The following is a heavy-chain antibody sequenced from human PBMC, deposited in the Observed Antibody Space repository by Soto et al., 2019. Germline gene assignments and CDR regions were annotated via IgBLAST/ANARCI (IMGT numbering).Heavy chain of an antibody. J-gene: IGHJ4*02. CDR2: ISTYNGNT. Sequence: QVQLVQSGAEVKKPGASVKVSCKASGYTFITYGVSWLRQAPGQGPDWLGWISTYNGNTRYPKRLKGRVTMTTDTTTNTAYMELRNRRSEDTAVYYCARGPSDYYDNIANYFWYYWGQGTLVTVSS. V-gene: IGHV1-18*01. CDR1: GYTFITYG. D-gene: IGHD3-22*01. CDR3: ARGPSDYYDNIANYFWYY.